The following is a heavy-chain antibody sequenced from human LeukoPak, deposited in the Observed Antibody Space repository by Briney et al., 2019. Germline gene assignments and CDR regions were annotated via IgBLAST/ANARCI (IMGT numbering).Heavy chain of an antibody. J-gene: IGHJ4*02. Sequence: ASVTVSCTASGYIFTSYPIHWVRQAPGQRLEWMGWINAANANTKYSQNFQGRVSFTRDTSASTAYMELSGLKSDDTAVYYCARGANWEDYWGQGTLVTVSS. CDR2: INAANANT. CDR1: GYIFTSYP. CDR3: ARGANWEDY. D-gene: IGHD7-27*01. V-gene: IGHV1-3*01.